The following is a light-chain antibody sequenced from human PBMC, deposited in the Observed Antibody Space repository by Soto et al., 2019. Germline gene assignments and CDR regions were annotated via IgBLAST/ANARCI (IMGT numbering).Light chain of an antibody. CDR2: AAS. CDR1: QGIRDN. V-gene: IGKV1-6*01. J-gene: IGKJ1*01. Sequence: AIQMTQSPSSLSASVGDRVTITSRASQGIRDNLGWYKQKPGTAPKVLIYAASSLQSGFPSRFSGSGSGTDFTLTISSLQPEDFATSYCLQDYHSPRTFGQGTRVAIK. CDR3: LQDYHSPRT.